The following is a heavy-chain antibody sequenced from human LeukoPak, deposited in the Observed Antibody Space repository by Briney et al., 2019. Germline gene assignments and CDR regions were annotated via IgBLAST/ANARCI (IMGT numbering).Heavy chain of an antibody. V-gene: IGHV1-18*01. CDR2: ISAYNGNT. J-gene: IGHJ4*02. CDR3: ARDQFRNSGWYNY. Sequence: ASVKVSCKASGYTFTSYGISWVRQAPGQGLEWMGWISAYNGNTNYAQKLQGRVTMTTDTSTSTVYMELWSLRSDDTAVYYCARDQFRNSGWYNYWGQGTLVTVSS. D-gene: IGHD6-19*01. CDR1: GYTFTSYG.